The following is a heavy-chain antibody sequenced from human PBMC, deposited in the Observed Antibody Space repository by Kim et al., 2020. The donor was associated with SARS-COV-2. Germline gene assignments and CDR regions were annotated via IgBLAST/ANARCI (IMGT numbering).Heavy chain of an antibody. CDR3: ARVAEKMGPYWYFDL. J-gene: IGHJ2*01. D-gene: IGHD2-15*01. V-gene: IGHV1-3*01. CDR1: GYTFTSYA. Sequence: ASVKVSCKASGYTFTSYAMHWVRQAPGQRLEWMGWINAGNGNTKYSQKFQGRVTITRDTSASTAYMELSSLRSEDTAVYYCARVAEKMGPYWYFDLWGRGTLVTVSS. CDR2: INAGNGNT.